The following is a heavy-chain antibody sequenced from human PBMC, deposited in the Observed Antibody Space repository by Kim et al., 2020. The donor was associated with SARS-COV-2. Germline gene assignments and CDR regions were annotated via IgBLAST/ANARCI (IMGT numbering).Heavy chain of an antibody. CDR3: ARRNCSGGSCYLDY. D-gene: IGHD2-15*01. V-gene: IGHV4-39*01. Sequence: NPSRKSRVTIYGDTSKNQFSLKLSSVAAADTAVYYCARRNCSGGSCYLDYWGQGTLVTVSS. J-gene: IGHJ4*02.